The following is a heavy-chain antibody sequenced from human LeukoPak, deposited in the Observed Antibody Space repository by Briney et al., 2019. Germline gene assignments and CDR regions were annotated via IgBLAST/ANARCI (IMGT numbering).Heavy chain of an antibody. Sequence: GGSLRLSCAASGFTFSSYSMNWVRQAPGKGLEWVSSISSSSTYIYYADSLKGRFTISRDNAKNSLYLQMNSLRAEDTAVYYCARVRTRGLTGAFDYWGQGTLVTVSS. CDR3: ARVRTRGLTGAFDY. CDR2: ISSSSTYI. D-gene: IGHD1-26*01. CDR1: GFTFSSYS. V-gene: IGHV3-21*01. J-gene: IGHJ4*02.